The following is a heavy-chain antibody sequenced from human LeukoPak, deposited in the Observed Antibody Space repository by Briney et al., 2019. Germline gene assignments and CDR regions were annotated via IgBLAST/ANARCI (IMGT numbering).Heavy chain of an antibody. D-gene: IGHD1-26*01. Sequence: GGSLRLSCAASGFTFSNYATTWVRQASGKGLEWVSTINRSGGSTYYADSVKGRFTISRDNTKNTLYLQMNSLRAEDMAVYYCAKDLLVGATSGYFDYWGQGTLVTVSS. V-gene: IGHV3-23*01. CDR1: GFTFSNYA. CDR2: INRSGGST. J-gene: IGHJ4*02. CDR3: AKDLLVGATSGYFDY.